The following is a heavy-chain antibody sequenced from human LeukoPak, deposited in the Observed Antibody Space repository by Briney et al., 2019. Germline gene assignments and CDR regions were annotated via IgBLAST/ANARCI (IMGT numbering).Heavy chain of an antibody. J-gene: IGHJ4*02. CDR1: GFTFSSYS. CDR3: ARAPPIAATHTIDY. CDR2: ISSSSRYT. D-gene: IGHD6-13*01. V-gene: IGHV3-21*01. Sequence: GRSLRLSCAASGFTFSSYSMNSVRHPPRNGLEWDASISSSSRYTYYASSVKGRSTISRDNANNSLYLQMNSLRAEDTAVYYCARAPPIAATHTIDYWGQGTLVTVSS.